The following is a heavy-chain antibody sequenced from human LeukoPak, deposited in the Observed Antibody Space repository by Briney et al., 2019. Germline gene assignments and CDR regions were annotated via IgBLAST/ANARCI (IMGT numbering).Heavy chain of an antibody. CDR1: GYTFTSYG. D-gene: IGHD3-16*02. J-gene: IGHJ4*02. CDR3: ARGLRLGELSSHPLWPYDY. V-gene: IGHV1-18*01. CDR2: ISAYNGNT. Sequence: ASVKVSCKASGYTFTSYGISWVRQAPGQGLEWMGWISAYNGNTNYAQKLQGRVTMTTDTSTSTAYMELRSLRSDDTAVYYCARGLRLGELSSHPLWPYDYWGQGTLATVSS.